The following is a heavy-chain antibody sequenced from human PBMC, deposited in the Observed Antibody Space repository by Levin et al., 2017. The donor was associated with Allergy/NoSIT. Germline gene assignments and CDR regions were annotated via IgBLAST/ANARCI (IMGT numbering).Heavy chain of an antibody. CDR3: ARGAYDSSGYQDWYFDL. Sequence: SQTLSLTCTVSGGSISSYYWSWIRQPAGKGLEWIGRIYTSGSTNYNPSLKSRVTMSVDTSKNQFSLKLSSVTAADTAVYYCARGAYDSSGYQDWYFDLWGRGTLVTVSS. V-gene: IGHV4-4*07. CDR1: GGSISSYY. J-gene: IGHJ2*01. CDR2: IYTSGST. D-gene: IGHD3-22*01.